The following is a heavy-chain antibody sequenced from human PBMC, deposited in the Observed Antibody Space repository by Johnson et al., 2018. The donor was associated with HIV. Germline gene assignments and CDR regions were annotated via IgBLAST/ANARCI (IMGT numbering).Heavy chain of an antibody. V-gene: IGHV3-66*01. Sequence: VQLVESGGGVVQPGRSLRLSCAASGFTVSSNYMSWVRQAPGKGLEWVSVIYSGGSTYYTDSVKGRFTISRDNSKNTLYLQISSLRAEDTAVYYCAPLGDAFDIWGQGTMVTVSS. J-gene: IGHJ3*02. D-gene: IGHD7-27*01. CDR2: IYSGGST. CDR1: GFTVSSNY. CDR3: APLGDAFDI.